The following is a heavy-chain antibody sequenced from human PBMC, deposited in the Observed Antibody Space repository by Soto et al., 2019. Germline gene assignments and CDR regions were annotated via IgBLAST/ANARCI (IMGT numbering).Heavy chain of an antibody. CDR3: AKDYDFWSGLGGNDY. Sequence: AGSLRLSCAASGFTFSSSVMSWVCQAQGKGLEWVSAISGSGGSTYYADSVKGRFTISRDNSKNTLYLQMNSLRAEDTAVYYCAKDYDFWSGLGGNDYWGQGALVTVSS. V-gene: IGHV3-23*01. CDR1: GFTFSSSV. J-gene: IGHJ4*02. CDR2: ISGSGGST. D-gene: IGHD3-3*01.